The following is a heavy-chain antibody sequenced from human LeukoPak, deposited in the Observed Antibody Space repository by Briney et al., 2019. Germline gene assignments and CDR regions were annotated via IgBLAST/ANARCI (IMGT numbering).Heavy chain of an antibody. V-gene: IGHV4-34*01. CDR2: INHSGST. Sequence: KASEILSLTCAVYGGSFSGYYWSWIRQPPGKGLEWIGEINHSGSTNYNPSLKSRVTISVDTSKNQFSLKLSSVTAADTAVYYCARGLLDSSSWYAFDYWGQGTLVTVSS. J-gene: IGHJ4*02. D-gene: IGHD6-13*01. CDR3: ARGLLDSSSWYAFDY. CDR1: GGSFSGYY.